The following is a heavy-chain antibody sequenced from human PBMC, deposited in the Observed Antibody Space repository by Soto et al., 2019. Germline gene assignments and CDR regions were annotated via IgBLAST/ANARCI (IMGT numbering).Heavy chain of an antibody. CDR2: IIPIFDAP. CDR3: ARKAQSYGFDI. V-gene: IGHV1-69*01. CDR1: GGSFRNYA. Sequence: QVQLVQTGAEVKKPGSSVKVSCKASGGSFRNYAINWVRQAPGQGLEWMGGIIPIFDAPNYAQNFRGRVTITADESTSTAYMELSGLKSEDTAIYYCARKAQSYGFDIWGQGTVVTVSS. J-gene: IGHJ3*02.